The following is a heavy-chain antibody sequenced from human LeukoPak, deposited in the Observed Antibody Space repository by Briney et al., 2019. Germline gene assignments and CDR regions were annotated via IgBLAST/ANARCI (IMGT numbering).Heavy chain of an antibody. CDR2: IWYDGSNK. CDR1: GFTFSSYS. V-gene: IGHV3-33*08. D-gene: IGHD3-10*01. CDR3: ARGGLWFGEYYYGMDV. J-gene: IGHJ6*02. Sequence: GGSLRLSCAASGFTFSSYSMNWVRQAPGKGLEWVALIWYDGSNKYYADSVKGRFTISRDNAKNSLYLQMNSLRAEDTAVYYCARGGLWFGEYYYGMDVWGQGTTVTVSS.